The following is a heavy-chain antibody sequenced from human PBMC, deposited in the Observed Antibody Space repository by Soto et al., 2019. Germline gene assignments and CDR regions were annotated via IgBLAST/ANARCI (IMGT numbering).Heavy chain of an antibody. CDR2: ISSSSSYI. Sequence: EVQLVESGGGLVKPGGSLRLSCAASGFTFSSYSMNWVRQAPGKGLEWVSSISSSSSYIYYADSVMGRFTISRDNAKNSLYLQMNSLRAEDTAVYYCARARGYDSSGYYYAYAFDIWGQGTMVTVSS. V-gene: IGHV3-21*01. D-gene: IGHD3-22*01. CDR3: ARARGYDSSGYYYAYAFDI. J-gene: IGHJ3*02. CDR1: GFTFSSYS.